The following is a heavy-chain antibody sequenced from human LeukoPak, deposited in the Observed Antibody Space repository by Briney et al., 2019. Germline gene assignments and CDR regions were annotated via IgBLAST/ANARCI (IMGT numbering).Heavy chain of an antibody. D-gene: IGHD3-3*01. CDR2: IYYSGST. Sequence: SETLTLTCTVSGGSISSSSYYWGWIRQPPGKGLEWIGSIYYSGSTYYNPSLKSRVTISVDTSKNQFSQKLSSVTAADTAVYYCARLQSTIFGVGYFDYWGRVTLVTVSS. J-gene: IGHJ4*02. CDR3: ARLQSTIFGVGYFDY. V-gene: IGHV4-39*01. CDR1: GGSISSSSYY.